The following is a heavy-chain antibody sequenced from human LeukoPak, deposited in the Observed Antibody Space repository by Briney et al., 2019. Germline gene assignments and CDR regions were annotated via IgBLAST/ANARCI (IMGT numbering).Heavy chain of an antibody. Sequence: GESLRLSCAASGFTFSSYWMHWVRQAPGKGLVWVSRINSDGSSTSYADSVKGRFTISRDNAKNTLYLQMNSLRAEDTAVYYCARGQVTAVTGLASFDIWGQGTMVIVSS. CDR1: GFTFSSYW. CDR3: ARGQVTAVTGLASFDI. J-gene: IGHJ3*02. V-gene: IGHV3-74*01. D-gene: IGHD4-17*01. CDR2: INSDGSST.